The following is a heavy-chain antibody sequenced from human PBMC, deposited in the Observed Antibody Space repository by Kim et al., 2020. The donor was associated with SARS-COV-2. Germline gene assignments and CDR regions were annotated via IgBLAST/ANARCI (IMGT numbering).Heavy chain of an antibody. CDR3: ASSSGWYLC. CDR1: GGTFSSYA. V-gene: IGHV1-69*13. CDR2: IIPIFGTA. D-gene: IGHD6-19*01. Sequence: SVKVSRKASGGTFSSYAISWVRQAPGQGLEWMGGIIPIFGTANYPQKFQGRVTITADESTSTAYMELSSLRSDDTAVYYCASSSGWYLCWGQGTLVTV. J-gene: IGHJ4*02.